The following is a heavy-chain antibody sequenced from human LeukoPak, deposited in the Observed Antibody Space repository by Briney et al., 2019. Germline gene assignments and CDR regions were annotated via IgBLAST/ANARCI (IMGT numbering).Heavy chain of an antibody. Sequence: GGSLRLSCAASGFTFSSYAMSWDRQAPGKGLEWVAFIRYDGSNKYYADSVKGRFTISRDNSKNTLYLQMNSLRAEDTAVYYCASLGYCSSTSCHNWFDPWGQGTLVTVSS. CDR1: GFTFSSYA. V-gene: IGHV3-30*02. CDR3: ASLGYCSSTSCHNWFDP. CDR2: IRYDGSNK. D-gene: IGHD2-2*01. J-gene: IGHJ5*02.